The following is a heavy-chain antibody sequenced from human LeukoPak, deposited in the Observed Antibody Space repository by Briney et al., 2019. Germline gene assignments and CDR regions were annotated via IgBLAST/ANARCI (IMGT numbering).Heavy chain of an antibody. Sequence: GGSLRLSCVASGFPFSSYWMTWVRQAPGKGLEWVANIKQDGSKKSYVDSVKGRFTISRDNAKNSLYLQMNSLRAEDTAIYYCTRVGYIDEGIDYWGQGTLVVVSS. V-gene: IGHV3-7*04. CDR3: TRVGYIDEGIDY. CDR2: IKQDGSKK. D-gene: IGHD5-24*01. J-gene: IGHJ4*02. CDR1: GFPFSSYW.